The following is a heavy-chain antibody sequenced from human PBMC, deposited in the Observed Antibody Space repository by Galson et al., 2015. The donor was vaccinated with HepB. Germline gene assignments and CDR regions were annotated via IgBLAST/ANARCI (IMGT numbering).Heavy chain of an antibody. J-gene: IGHJ6*02. D-gene: IGHD2-2*01. Sequence: SLRLSCAASGFTFSGSAMHWVRQASGKGLEWVGRIRSKANSYATAYAASVKGRFTISRDDSKNTAYLQMNSLKTEDTVVYYCTTEGEYCSSTSCYPRYYYYGMDVWGQGTTVTVSS. CDR2: IRSKANSYAT. CDR3: TTEGEYCSSTSCYPRYYYYGMDV. CDR1: GFTFSGSA. V-gene: IGHV3-73*01.